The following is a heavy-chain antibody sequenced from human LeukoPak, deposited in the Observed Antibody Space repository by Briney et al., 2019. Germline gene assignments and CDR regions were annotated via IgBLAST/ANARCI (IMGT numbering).Heavy chain of an antibody. Sequence: PGGSLRLSCAASGFTFTSYWMTWVRQAPGKGLEWVANIKQDGSVKNYVDSLRGRFTISRDNAKDSLYLQMNSPRAEDTAVYFRARNYYYRFDYWGQGTLVAVSS. CDR2: IKQDGSVK. D-gene: IGHD3-10*01. V-gene: IGHV3-7*01. CDR3: ARNYYYRFDY. J-gene: IGHJ4*02. CDR1: GFTFTSYW.